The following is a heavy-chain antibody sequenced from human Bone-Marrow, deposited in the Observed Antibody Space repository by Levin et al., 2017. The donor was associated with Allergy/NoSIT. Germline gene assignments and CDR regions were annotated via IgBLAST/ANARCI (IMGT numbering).Heavy chain of an antibody. V-gene: IGHV3-48*01. CDR2: ISSSSSTI. CDR3: ARDIVVVPAAPKSPYYYYGMDV. D-gene: IGHD2-2*01. J-gene: IGHJ6*02. CDR1: GFTFSSYS. Sequence: SCAASGFTFSSYSMNWVRQAPGKGLEWVSYISSSSSTIYYADSVKGRFTISRDNAKNSLYLQMNSLRAEDTAVYYCARDIVVVPAAPKSPYYYYGMDVWGQGTTVTVSS.